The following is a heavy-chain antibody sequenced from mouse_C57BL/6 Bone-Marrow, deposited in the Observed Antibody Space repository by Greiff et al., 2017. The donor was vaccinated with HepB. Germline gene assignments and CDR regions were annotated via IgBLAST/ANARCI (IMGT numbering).Heavy chain of an antibody. CDR2: IYPRSGNT. CDR3: ARRITTVVRDDY. V-gene: IGHV1-81*01. CDR1: GYTFTSYG. Sequence: QVQLQQSGAELARPGASVKLSCKASGYTFTSYGISWVKQRTGQGLEWIGEIYPRSGNTYYNEKFKGKATLTADKSSSTAYMELRSLTSEDSAVYFCARRITTVVRDDYWGQGTTLTVSS. D-gene: IGHD1-1*01. J-gene: IGHJ2*01.